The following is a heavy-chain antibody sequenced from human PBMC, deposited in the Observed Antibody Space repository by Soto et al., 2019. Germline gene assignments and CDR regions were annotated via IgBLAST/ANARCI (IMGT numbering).Heavy chain of an antibody. J-gene: IGHJ4*02. D-gene: IGHD3-9*01. Sequence: PGGSLRLSCAASGFTFSSYAMHWVRQAPGKGLELVAVISYDGSNKYYAVFVKGRFTISRDNSKNTLYLQMNSLRAEDTAVYYCARGPGGYYDILTGYRDFDYWGQGTLVTVSS. CDR2: ISYDGSNK. CDR3: ARGPGGYYDILTGYRDFDY. CDR1: GFTFSSYA. V-gene: IGHV3-30-3*01.